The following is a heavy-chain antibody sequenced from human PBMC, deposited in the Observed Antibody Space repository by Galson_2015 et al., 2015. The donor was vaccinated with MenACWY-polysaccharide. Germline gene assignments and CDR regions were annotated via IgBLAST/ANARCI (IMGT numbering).Heavy chain of an antibody. Sequence: SLRLSCAASGFTFSSYWMHWVRQAPGEGLVWVSRINTDGGSTSYADSVKGRFTVSRDNAKNTVYLQMNSLRAEDTAVYYCARDPHCGAGCSIHDAFDVWGQGTKVTVSS. CDR2: INTDGGST. CDR1: GFTFSSYW. D-gene: IGHD2-21*02. J-gene: IGHJ3*01. CDR3: ARDPHCGAGCSIHDAFDV. V-gene: IGHV3-74*01.